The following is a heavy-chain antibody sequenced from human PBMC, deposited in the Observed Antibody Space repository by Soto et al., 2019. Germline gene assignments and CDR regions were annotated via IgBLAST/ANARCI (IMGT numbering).Heavy chain of an antibody. J-gene: IGHJ4*02. D-gene: IGHD2-8*01. CDR3: AADATAWQQMVPSDY. CDR2: IAVGSGYT. CDR1: GFTFTSSA. Sequence: QMQLEQSGPEVKKPGTSVKVSCTASGFTFTSSAFQWVRQARGQRREWIGWIAVGSGYTNYAQRFQDRVTLTRDMSTATTYMELSRLTSEDTASYYCAADATAWQQMVPSDYGGQGTLVTVSS. V-gene: IGHV1-58*01.